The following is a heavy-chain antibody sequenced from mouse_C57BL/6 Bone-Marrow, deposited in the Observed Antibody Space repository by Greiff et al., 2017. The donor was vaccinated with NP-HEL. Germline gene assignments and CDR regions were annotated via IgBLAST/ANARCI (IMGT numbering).Heavy chain of an antibody. D-gene: IGHD1-1*01. CDR3: ARHGYYGSSYRYFDY. J-gene: IGHJ2*01. Sequence: DVMLVESGGDLVKPGGSLKLSCAASGFTFSSYGMSWVRQTPDKRLEWVATISSGGSYTYYPDSVKGRFTISRDNAKNTLYLQMSSLKSEDTAMYYCARHGYYGSSYRYFDYWGQGTTLTVSS. CDR1: GFTFSSYG. CDR2: ISSGGSYT. V-gene: IGHV5-6*02.